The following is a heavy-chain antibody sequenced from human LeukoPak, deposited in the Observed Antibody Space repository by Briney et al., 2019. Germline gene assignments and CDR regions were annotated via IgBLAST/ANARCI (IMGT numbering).Heavy chain of an antibody. D-gene: IGHD6-19*01. J-gene: IGHJ4*02. CDR3: ASSLYSSGWYGLDY. Sequence: GGSLRLSCAASGFTFNSFAMHWVRQAPGKGLEWVAVISYDGSNKYYADSVKGRFTISRDNSKNTLYLQMNSLRAEDTAVYYYASSLYSSGWYGLDYWGQGTLVTVSS. CDR1: GFTFNSFA. V-gene: IGHV3-30-3*01. CDR2: ISYDGSNK.